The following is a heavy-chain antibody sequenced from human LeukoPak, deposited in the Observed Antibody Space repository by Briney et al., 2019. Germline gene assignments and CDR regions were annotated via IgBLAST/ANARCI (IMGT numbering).Heavy chain of an antibody. D-gene: IGHD2-2*01. V-gene: IGHV3-74*01. CDR2: INTDGSST. J-gene: IGHJ4*02. CDR1: GFTFSSYW. Sequence: GGSLRLSCAASGFTFSSYWMHWVRQAPGKGLVWVSRINTDGSSTSCADSVKGRFTISRDNAKNTLYLQMNSLRAEDTAVYYCAKVRDIVVVPAAIGYDYWGQGTLVTVSS. CDR3: AKVRDIVVVPAAIGYDY.